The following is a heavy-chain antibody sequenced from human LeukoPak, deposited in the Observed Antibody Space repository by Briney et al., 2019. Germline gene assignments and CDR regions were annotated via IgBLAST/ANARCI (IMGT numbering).Heavy chain of an antibody. CDR3: ARDVGGPYYDYGMDV. D-gene: IGHD3-16*01. V-gene: IGHV1-2*02. J-gene: IGHJ6*02. Sequence: ASVKVSCKASEYTFTGYYVHWVRQAPGQGLEWMGWINPNSGGTNYAQKFQGRVTMTRDTSISTAYMELSRLRSDDTAVYYCARDVGGPYYDYGMDVWGQGTTVTVSS. CDR1: EYTFTGYY. CDR2: INPNSGGT.